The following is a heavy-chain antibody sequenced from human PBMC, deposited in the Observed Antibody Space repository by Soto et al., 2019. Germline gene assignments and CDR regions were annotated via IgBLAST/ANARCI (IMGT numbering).Heavy chain of an antibody. D-gene: IGHD4-17*01. CDR2: FIPVFTTA. Sequence: QVQLVQSGAEVKKPGSSVKVSCKASGGSFSTYGISWVRQAPGQGLEWMGGFIPVFTTAKYAQKFQGRVSITADESTYTAYMGLSSLRSEDTAVYFCARDGVDVSRTTVRHGALDIWGQGTGVSVSS. J-gene: IGHJ3*02. CDR3: ARDGVDVSRTTVRHGALDI. CDR1: GGSFSTYG. V-gene: IGHV1-69*01.